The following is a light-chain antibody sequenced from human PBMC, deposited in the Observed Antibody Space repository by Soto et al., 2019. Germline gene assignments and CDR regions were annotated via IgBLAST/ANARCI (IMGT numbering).Light chain of an antibody. CDR1: QSISSY. CDR3: QQSYSTPRYT. J-gene: IGKJ2*01. CDR2: AAS. V-gene: IGKV1-39*01. Sequence: DIQMTQSPSSLSASVGDRVTITCRASQSISSYLNWYQQKPGKAPNLLIYAASSLQSGVPSRFSGSGSGTDFTLTISNLQPEDFATYYCQQSYSTPRYTFGQGTKLEIK.